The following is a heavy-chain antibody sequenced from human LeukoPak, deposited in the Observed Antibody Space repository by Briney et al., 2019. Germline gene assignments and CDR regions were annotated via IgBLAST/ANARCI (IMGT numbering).Heavy chain of an antibody. D-gene: IGHD5-24*01. V-gene: IGHV3-21*01. CDR3: ARVSGTRRDGRRILDY. J-gene: IGHJ4*02. CDR1: GFTFSSYS. CDR2: ISSSSSYI. Sequence: PGGSLRLSCAASGFTFSSYSMNWVRQAPGKGLEWGSSISSSSSYIYYADSVKGRFTISRDNAKNSLYLQMNSLRAEDTAVYYCARVSGTRRDGRRILDYWGQGTLVTVSS.